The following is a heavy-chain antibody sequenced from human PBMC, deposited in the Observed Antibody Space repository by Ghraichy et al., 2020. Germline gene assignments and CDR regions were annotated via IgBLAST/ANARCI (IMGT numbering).Heavy chain of an antibody. J-gene: IGHJ6*02. Sequence: GGSLRLSCAASGFTFDDYTMHWVRQALGKGLEWVSLISWDGGSTYYADSVKGRFTISRDNSKNSLYLQMNSLRTEDTALYYCAKGALYYDFWSGSRGMDVWGQGTTVTVSS. V-gene: IGHV3-43*01. CDR1: GFTFDDYT. D-gene: IGHD3-3*01. CDR3: AKGALYYDFWSGSRGMDV. CDR2: ISWDGGST.